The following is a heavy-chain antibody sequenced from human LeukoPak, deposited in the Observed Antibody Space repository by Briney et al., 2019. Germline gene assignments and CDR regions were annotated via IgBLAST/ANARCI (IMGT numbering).Heavy chain of an antibody. CDR2: INPNSGGT. D-gene: IGHD4-23*01. J-gene: IGHJ4*02. V-gene: IGHV1-2*04. Sequence: ASVKVSCKASGYTFTGYYMHWVRQAPGQGLEWMGWINPNSGGTNYAQKFQGWATMTRDTSISTAYMELSRLRSDDTAVYYCARESVSGNSGYDYWGQGTLVTVSS. CDR3: ARESVSGNSGYDY. CDR1: GYTFTGYY.